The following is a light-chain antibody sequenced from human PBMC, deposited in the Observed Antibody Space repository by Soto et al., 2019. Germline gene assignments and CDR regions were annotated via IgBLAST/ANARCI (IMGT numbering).Light chain of an antibody. CDR1: QRISSW. V-gene: IGKV1-5*03. CDR3: QQYNGIGT. J-gene: IGKJ1*01. Sequence: DIQMTQSPSTLSASVGDKITITCRASQRISSWLAWYQQKPGKAPNLLIYKASNLETRVPTRFSSSGSGTEFTLTISSLQPDDFATYYCQQYNGIGTFGQGTKVEIK. CDR2: KAS.